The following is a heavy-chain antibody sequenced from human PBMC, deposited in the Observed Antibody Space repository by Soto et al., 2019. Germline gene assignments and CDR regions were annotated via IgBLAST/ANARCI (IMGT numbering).Heavy chain of an antibody. CDR1: GFTFSSYS. V-gene: IGHV3-23*01. CDR3: AKKVNSGPGSQYFDY. J-gene: IGHJ4*02. Sequence: GGSLRLSCAASGFTFSSYSMSWVRQAPGKGLEWVSGFRSGGDDGTTHYADSVKGRFTISRDNSKNTLFLQMDSLRAEDTAIYYCAKKVNSGPGSQYFDYWGQGTLVTVSS. CDR2: FRSGGDDGTT. D-gene: IGHD3-10*01.